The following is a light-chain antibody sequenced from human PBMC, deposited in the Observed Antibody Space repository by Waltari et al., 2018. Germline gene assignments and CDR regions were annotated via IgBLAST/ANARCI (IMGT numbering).Light chain of an antibody. CDR2: EDE. CDR1: ALGTTY. Sequence: SFALTQAPSLSVSPGPPAPLACSGDALGTTYLCWYQQKPGQSPVLVIFEDEKRPAGIPERFSASNSGNTALLTITGVQALDEAAYYCQTWDTNTVVFGGGTKLTVL. J-gene: IGLJ2*01. CDR3: QTWDTNTVV. V-gene: IGLV3-1*01.